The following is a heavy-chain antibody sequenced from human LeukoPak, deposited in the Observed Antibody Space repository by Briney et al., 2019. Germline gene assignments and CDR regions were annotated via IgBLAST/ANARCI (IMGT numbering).Heavy chain of an antibody. CDR3: VRGYYYDSSGYWVRAFDI. D-gene: IGHD3-22*01. CDR1: GGSISSGGYC. J-gene: IGHJ3*02. V-gene: IGHV4-30-2*01. CDR2: MYHSGTT. Sequence: SETLSLTCAVSGGSISSGGYCWSWIRQPPGKGLDWIGYMYHSGTTHYNPSLKSRVTISVDRSKTQFSLKLSSMTAADTAVYYCVRGYYYDSSGYWVRAFDIWGQGTMVTVSS.